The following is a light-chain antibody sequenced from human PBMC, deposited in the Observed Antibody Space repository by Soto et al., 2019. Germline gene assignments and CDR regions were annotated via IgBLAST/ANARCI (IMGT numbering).Light chain of an antibody. CDR1: QSLLHSNGYNY. Sequence: DTVMTQSPLSLPVTPGEPASISCRSSQSLLHSNGYNYLDWYLQKPGQSPQLLIYLGSNRSSGVPDRFSGCGSGTDFTLKISRVEAEDVGVYYCMQALQTPSTFGQGTKVDIK. V-gene: IGKV2-28*01. CDR3: MQALQTPST. CDR2: LGS. J-gene: IGKJ1*01.